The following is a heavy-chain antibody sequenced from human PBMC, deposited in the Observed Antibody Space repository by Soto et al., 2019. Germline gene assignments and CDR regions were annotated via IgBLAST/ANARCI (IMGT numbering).Heavy chain of an antibody. Sequence: GASVKVSCKASGYTFTSYGISWVRQAPGQGLEWMGWISAYNGNTNYAQKLQGRVTMTTDTSTSTAYMELRSLRSDDTAVYYCAKVAYYDFWSGYFREHNIGFDYWGQGTLVTVSS. CDR3: AKVAYYDFWSGYFREHNIGFDY. J-gene: IGHJ4*02. CDR2: ISAYNGNT. CDR1: GYTFTSYG. D-gene: IGHD3-3*01. V-gene: IGHV1-18*01.